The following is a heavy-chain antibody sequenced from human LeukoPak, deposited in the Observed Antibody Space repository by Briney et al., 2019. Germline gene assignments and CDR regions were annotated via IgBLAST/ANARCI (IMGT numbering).Heavy chain of an antibody. CDR3: ARVVLPRGSPLEAFDI. CDR2: IYTSGST. V-gene: IGHV4-4*07. D-gene: IGHD1-26*01. CDR1: GGSISSYY. J-gene: IGHJ3*02. Sequence: SETLSLTCTVSGGSISSYYWSWIRQPAGKGLEWIGRIYTSGSTNYNPSLKSRVTMSVDTSKNQFSLKLSSVTAADTAVYYCARVVLPRGSPLEAFDIWGQGTMATVSS.